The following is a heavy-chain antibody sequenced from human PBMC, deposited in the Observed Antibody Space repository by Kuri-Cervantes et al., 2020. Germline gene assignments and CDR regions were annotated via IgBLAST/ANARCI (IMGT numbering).Heavy chain of an antibody. CDR2: ISFNGLM. V-gene: IGHV3-69-1*02. CDR3: ARGNGHFDY. CDR1: GFTFSDYY. Sequence: GGSLRLSCAASGFTFSDYYMNWLRQAPGQGLEWLSFISFNGLMYYTESVKGRFFISRDNARNSVYLQMNSLRADDTAVYYCARGNGHFDYWGQGALVTVSS. J-gene: IGHJ4*02.